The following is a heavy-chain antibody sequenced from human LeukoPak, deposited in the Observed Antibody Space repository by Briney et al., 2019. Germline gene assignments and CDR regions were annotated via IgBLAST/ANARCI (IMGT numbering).Heavy chain of an antibody. V-gene: IGHV4-59*01. CDR2: IYYSGST. CDR3: AREVDGDYANWFDP. J-gene: IGHJ5*02. Sequence: PSETLSLTCTVSGGPISSYYWSWIRQPPGKGLEWIGYIYYSGSTNYNPSLKSRVTISVDTSKNQFSLKLSSATAADTAVYYCAREVDGDYANWFDPWGQGTLVTVSS. D-gene: IGHD2-21*01. CDR1: GGPISSYY.